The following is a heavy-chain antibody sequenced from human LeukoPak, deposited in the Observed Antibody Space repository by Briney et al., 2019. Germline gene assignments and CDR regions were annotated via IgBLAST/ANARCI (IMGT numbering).Heavy chain of an antibody. CDR3: AVWNVGASSHFDY. Sequence: GESLKIFCKGSGYSFTSYWIGWVRQMPGKGLEWMGIIYPGDSDTRYSPSFQGQVTISADKSISTAYLQWSSLKASDTAMYYCAVWNVGASSHFDYWGQGTLVTVSS. D-gene: IGHD1-26*01. CDR2: IYPGDSDT. J-gene: IGHJ4*02. V-gene: IGHV5-51*01. CDR1: GYSFTSYW.